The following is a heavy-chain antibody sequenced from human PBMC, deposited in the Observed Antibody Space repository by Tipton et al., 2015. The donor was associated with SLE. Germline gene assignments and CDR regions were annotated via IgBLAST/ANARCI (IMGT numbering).Heavy chain of an antibody. CDR1: GGSISSIIYY. V-gene: IGHV4-39*07. CDR2: MYYSGST. D-gene: IGHD3-22*01. J-gene: IGHJ6*02. Sequence: TLSLTCTVSGGSISSIIYYWGWIRQPPGKGLEWIGSMYYSGSTYYNPSLKSRVTISVDTSKNQFSRKLSSVTAADTAVYYCARDTVAYYDSSGSGYGMDVWGQGTTVTVSS. CDR3: ARDTVAYYDSSGSGYGMDV.